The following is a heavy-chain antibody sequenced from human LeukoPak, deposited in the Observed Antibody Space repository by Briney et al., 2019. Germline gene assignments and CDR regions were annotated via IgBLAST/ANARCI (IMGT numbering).Heavy chain of an antibody. J-gene: IGHJ4*02. V-gene: IGHV3-64*01. D-gene: IGHD2-15*01. Sequence: PGGSLRLSCAASGFTFSSYALHWVRQAPGKGLEYVSAISSNGGSTYYANSVKGRFTISRDNSKNTLYLQMGSLRAEDMAVYYCARGDGWYCSGGSSYSPYYSDYWGQGTLVTVSS. CDR3: ARGDGWYCSGGSSYSPYYSDY. CDR1: GFTFSSYA. CDR2: ISSNGGST.